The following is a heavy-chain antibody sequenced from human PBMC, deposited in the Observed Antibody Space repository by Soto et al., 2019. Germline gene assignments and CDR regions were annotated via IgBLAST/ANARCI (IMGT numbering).Heavy chain of an antibody. D-gene: IGHD2-2*01. CDR1: GFTFSSYA. CDR3: ARVETCSSTSCYSVFDY. CDR2: LSGGGVST. V-gene: IGHV3-23*01. J-gene: IGHJ4*02. Sequence: GGSLRLSCAASGFTFSSYAMNWVRQAPGKGLEWVSALSGGGVSTYYADSVKGRFTISRDNSKNTLYLQMNSLRAEDTAVYYCARVETCSSTSCYSVFDYWGQGTLVTVSS.